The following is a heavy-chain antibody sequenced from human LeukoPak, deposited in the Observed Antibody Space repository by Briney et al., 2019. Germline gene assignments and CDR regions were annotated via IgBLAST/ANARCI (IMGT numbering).Heavy chain of an antibody. CDR1: GFTFSSYS. J-gene: IGHJ4*02. CDR2: ISSASGSI. V-gene: IGHV3-48*04. D-gene: IGHD2-2*01. CDR3: ARLPAYCSSTSCYYDY. Sequence: GGSLRLSCSASGFTFSSYSMNWVRQAPGKGLEWVSYISSASGSIYYADSVKGRFTISRDNAKNSLFLQMNSLRAEDTAVYYCARLPAYCSSTSCYYDYWGQGTLVAVSS.